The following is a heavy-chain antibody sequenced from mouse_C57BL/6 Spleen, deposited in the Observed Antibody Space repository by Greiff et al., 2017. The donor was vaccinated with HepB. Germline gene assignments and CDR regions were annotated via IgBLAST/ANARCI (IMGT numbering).Heavy chain of an antibody. Sequence: VQLQQSGTELVKPGASVKLSCKASGYTFTSYWMHWVKQRPGQGLEWIGNINPSNGGTNYNEKFKSKATLTVDKSSSTAYMQLSSLTSEDSAVYYCARGGITTAWTFFDYWGQGTTLTVSS. CDR3: ARGGITTAWTFFDY. J-gene: IGHJ2*01. D-gene: IGHD1-2*01. V-gene: IGHV1-53*01. CDR1: GYTFTSYW. CDR2: INPSNGGT.